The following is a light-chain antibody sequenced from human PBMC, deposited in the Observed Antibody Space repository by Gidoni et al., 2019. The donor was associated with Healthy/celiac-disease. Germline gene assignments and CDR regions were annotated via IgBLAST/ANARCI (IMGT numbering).Light chain of an antibody. Sequence: EIVLTQSPATLSLSPGERATLSCRASQSVSSYLAWYQQKPDQAPKHLSYDASNRATGIPARFSGSGSGTDFTLTISSLEPEDFAIYYCQQRSNWPSLTFGGGTKVENK. V-gene: IGKV3-11*01. CDR3: QQRSNWPSLT. J-gene: IGKJ4*01. CDR2: DAS. CDR1: QSVSSY.